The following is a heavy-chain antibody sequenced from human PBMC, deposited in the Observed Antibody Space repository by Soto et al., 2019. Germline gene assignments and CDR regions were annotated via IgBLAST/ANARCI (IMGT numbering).Heavy chain of an antibody. V-gene: IGHV1-46*01. CDR3: ARERENENYYMDA. J-gene: IGHJ6*03. CDR2: INPTDGST. Sequence: ASVKVSCKASGYIFINYYIHWVRQAPGHGLEWMARINPTDGSTNYAQKFQGRVTMTTDTSTSTAYMELRSLRSDDTAVYYCARERENENYYMDAWGKGTTVTVSS. CDR1: GYIFINYY.